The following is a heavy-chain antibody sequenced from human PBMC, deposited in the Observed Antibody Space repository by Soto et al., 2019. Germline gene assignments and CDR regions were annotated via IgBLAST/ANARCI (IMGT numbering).Heavy chain of an antibody. J-gene: IGHJ4*02. D-gene: IGHD3-22*01. CDR2: IDPSDSYT. Sequence: EVQLVQSGAEVKKPGESLRISCKGSGYSFTSYWINWVRQMPGKGLEWMGRIDPSDSYTNYSPSFQGHVTISADKSISTAYLQWSSLKASDTAMYYCARHLDYDSSGYHVDSWGQGTLVTVSS. V-gene: IGHV5-10-1*01. CDR3: ARHLDYDSSGYHVDS. CDR1: GYSFTSYW.